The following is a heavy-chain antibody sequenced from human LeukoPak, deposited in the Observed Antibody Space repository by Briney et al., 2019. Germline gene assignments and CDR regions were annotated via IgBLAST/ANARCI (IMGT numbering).Heavy chain of an antibody. CDR3: ARGLGYCSGGSCYPFDY. Sequence: LSGGSLRLSCAASGFTFSSYGMHWVRQAPGKGRKWVAVIWYDGSNKYYADSVKGRFTISRDNSKNTLYLQMNSLRAEDTAVYYCARGLGYCSGGSCYPFDYWGQGTLVTVSS. CDR1: GFTFSSYG. V-gene: IGHV3-33*01. D-gene: IGHD2-15*01. J-gene: IGHJ4*02. CDR2: IWYDGSNK.